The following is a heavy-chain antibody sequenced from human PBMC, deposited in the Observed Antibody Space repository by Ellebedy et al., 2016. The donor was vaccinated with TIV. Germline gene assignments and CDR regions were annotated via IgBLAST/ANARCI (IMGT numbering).Heavy chain of an antibody. Sequence: ASVKVSCKASGYTFPGYYMQWVRQAPGRGLEWMGWINPTRGGTNYAQQFQGRFTMTGDTSISTAYMELYRLRSDDTAVYYCARGPMVRGDIHDGFDVWGQGTMVTVSS. CDR2: INPTRGGT. CDR1: GYTFPGYY. J-gene: IGHJ3*01. CDR3: ARGPMVRGDIHDGFDV. D-gene: IGHD3-10*01. V-gene: IGHV1-2*02.